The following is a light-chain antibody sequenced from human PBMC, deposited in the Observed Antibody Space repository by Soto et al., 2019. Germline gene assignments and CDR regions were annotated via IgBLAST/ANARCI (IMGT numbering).Light chain of an antibody. V-gene: IGKV3-11*01. CDR2: DVS. Sequence: EIVLTQSPVTLSLSPGERASLSCGASQSISGYLAWYQQKPGQAPRLLIYDVSNRATGIPARFSGSGSGTDFTLTISSLEPEDFAIYYCQQRNYWQVTFGQGTRLETK. J-gene: IGKJ5*01. CDR3: QQRNYWQVT. CDR1: QSISGY.